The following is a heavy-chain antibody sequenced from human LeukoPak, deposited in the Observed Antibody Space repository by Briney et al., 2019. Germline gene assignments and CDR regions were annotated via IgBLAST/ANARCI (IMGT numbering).Heavy chain of an antibody. CDR2: IIPILGIA. Sequence: ASVKVSCKASGGTFSSYTISWVRQAPGQGLEWMGRIIPILGIANYAQKFQGRVTITADKSTSTAYMELSSLRSEDTAVYYCARDLEVVRANHGGDYWGQGTLVTVSS. J-gene: IGHJ4*02. V-gene: IGHV1-69*04. D-gene: IGHD4/OR15-4a*01. CDR1: GGTFSSYT. CDR3: ARDLEVVRANHGGDY.